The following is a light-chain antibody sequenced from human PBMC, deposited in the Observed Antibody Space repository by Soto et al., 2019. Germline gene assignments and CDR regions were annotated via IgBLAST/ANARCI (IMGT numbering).Light chain of an antibody. CDR3: QQRSNWPSIT. V-gene: IGKV3D-20*02. CDR2: GAS. CDR1: QSVGRNY. J-gene: IGKJ5*01. Sequence: ENVLTQSPGTLSLSPGERATLSCRASQSVGRNYLAWFQQKSGQAPRLVIYGASSRAAGIPARFSGSGSGTDFTLTISSLEPEDFAVYHCQQRSNWPSITFGQGTRLEIK.